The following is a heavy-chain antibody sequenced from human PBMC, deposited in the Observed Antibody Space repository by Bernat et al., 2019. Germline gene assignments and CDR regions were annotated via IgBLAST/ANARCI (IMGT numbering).Heavy chain of an antibody. CDR1: GFTFSTYS. J-gene: IGHJ4*02. CDR2: IRGRGTPI. V-gene: IGHV3-48*01. CDR3: TRDPEALDY. Sequence: EVQLVESGGRLVQPGGSLRLSCTASGFTFSTYSMNWVRQAPGKGLEWVSYIRGRGTPIYYADSVKGRFTISRDNAKNSLYLQMNGLRAEDTAVYYCTRDPEALDYWGQGTLVTVSS.